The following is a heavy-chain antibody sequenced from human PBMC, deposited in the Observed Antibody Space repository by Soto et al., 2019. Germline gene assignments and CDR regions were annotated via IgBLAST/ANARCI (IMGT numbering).Heavy chain of an antibody. V-gene: IGHV3-23*01. J-gene: IGHJ4*02. CDR1: GFTFSSCG. D-gene: IGHD1-20*01. Sequence: GGSLRLSCAASGFTFSSCGMSWVRQAPGKGLEWVSAISGSGGSTYYADSVKGRFTISRDNSKNTLYLQMNSLRAEDTAVYYCAKDRQYNWTLFYDWGQGTLVTVPS. CDR2: ISGSGGST. CDR3: AKDRQYNWTLFYD.